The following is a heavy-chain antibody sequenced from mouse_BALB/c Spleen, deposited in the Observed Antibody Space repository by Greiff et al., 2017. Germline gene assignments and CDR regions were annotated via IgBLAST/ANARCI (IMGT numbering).Heavy chain of an antibody. D-gene: IGHD2-4*01. Sequence: QVQLQQPGAELVKPGASVKMPCKASGYTFTSYNMHWVKQTPGQGLEWIGAIYPGNGDTSYNQKFKGKATLTADKSSSTAYMQLSSLTSEDSAVYYCARGITAWFAYWGQGTLVTVSA. CDR3: ARGITAWFAY. J-gene: IGHJ3*01. V-gene: IGHV1-12*01. CDR1: GYTFTSYN. CDR2: IYPGNGDT.